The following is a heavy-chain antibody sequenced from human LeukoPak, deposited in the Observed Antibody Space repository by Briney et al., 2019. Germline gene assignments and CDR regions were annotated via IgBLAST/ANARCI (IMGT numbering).Heavy chain of an antibody. CDR1: GFTFSSYW. D-gene: IGHD2-8*01. Sequence: GGSLRLSYAASGFTFSSYWKLWVRQAPGKGLVWVSRISSDGSSTTYADSVKGRFTISRDNAKNTMYLQVNSLRAEDTAVYYCARQWAPLSEFDYWGQGTLVTVSS. CDR2: ISSDGSST. V-gene: IGHV3-74*01. CDR3: ARQWAPLSEFDY. J-gene: IGHJ4*02.